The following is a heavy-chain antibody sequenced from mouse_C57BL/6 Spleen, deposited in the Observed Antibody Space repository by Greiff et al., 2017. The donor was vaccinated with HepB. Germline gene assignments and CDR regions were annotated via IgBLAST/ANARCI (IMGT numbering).Heavy chain of an antibody. Sequence: VQLQQSGAELVRPGPSVKVSCKASGYAFTNYLIEWVKQRPGQGLEWIGVINPGSGGTNYNEKSKGKATLTADKSSSTAYMQLSSLTSEDSAVYFCARDYGSSYRYYAMDYWGQGTSVTVSS. V-gene: IGHV1-54*01. J-gene: IGHJ4*01. CDR1: GYAFTNYL. CDR2: INPGSGGT. CDR3: ARDYGSSYRYYAMDY. D-gene: IGHD1-1*01.